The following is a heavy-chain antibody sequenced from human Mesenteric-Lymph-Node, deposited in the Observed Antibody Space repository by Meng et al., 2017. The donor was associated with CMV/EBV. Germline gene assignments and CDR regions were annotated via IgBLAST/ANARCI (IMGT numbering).Heavy chain of an antibody. J-gene: IGHJ5*02. D-gene: IGHD1-14*01. CDR1: GYGFYGYW. CDR2: IYPDDSET. V-gene: IGHV5-51*01. CDR3: ARFNGPHLEDNHFDP. Sequence: KVSCKGSGYGFYGYWIAWVRQVPGKGLEWMALIYPDDSETRYSPSFEGQVTVSADKSVSTAYLHWSSLKASDTAIYYCARFNGPHLEDNHFDPGGQGTLVTVAS.